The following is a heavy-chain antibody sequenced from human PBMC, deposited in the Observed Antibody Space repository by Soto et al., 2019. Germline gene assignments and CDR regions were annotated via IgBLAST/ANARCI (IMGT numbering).Heavy chain of an antibody. D-gene: IGHD4-17*01. CDR1: GGSISSYS. J-gene: IGHJ4*02. V-gene: IGHV4-39*01. CDR2: IYYSGST. Sequence: XXTLSLPITVSGGSISSYSWPWILQPPGKGLEWIGSIYYSGSTYYNPSLKSRVTISVDTSKNQFSLKLSSVTAADTAVYYCARQEVTTFGYFDYWGQGTLVTVSS. CDR3: ARQEVTTFGYFDY.